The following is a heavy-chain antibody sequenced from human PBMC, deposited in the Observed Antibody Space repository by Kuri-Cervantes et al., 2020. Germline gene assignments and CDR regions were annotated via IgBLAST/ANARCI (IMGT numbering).Heavy chain of an antibody. V-gene: IGHV4-39*01. D-gene: IGHD3-10*01. Sequence: SETLSLTCTVSGGSISSSGYCWGWIRQPPGKGLEWIGNIYYSGSTYYNPSLKGRITMSVDTSKNQFSLKLSSVTAADTAVYYCARVPRVRGVRHYYYYYMDVWGKGTAVTVSS. J-gene: IGHJ6*03. CDR3: ARVPRVRGVRHYYYYYMDV. CDR1: GGSISSSGYC. CDR2: IYYSGST.